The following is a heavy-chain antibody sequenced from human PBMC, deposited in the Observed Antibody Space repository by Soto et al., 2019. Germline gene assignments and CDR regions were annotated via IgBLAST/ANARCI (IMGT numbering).Heavy chain of an antibody. CDR3: AGPGGGGTPFDY. Sequence: QVQLVESGGGVVQPGRSLRLSCAASGFTFSSYAMHWVRQAPGKGLEWVAVISYDGSNKYYADSVKGRFTISRDNSKNTLYLQMKGLRAGATAVYYCAGPGGGGTPFDYWGQGPLVTVSS. CDR2: ISYDGSNK. J-gene: IGHJ4*02. CDR1: GFTFSSYA. V-gene: IGHV3-30-3*01. D-gene: IGHD3-16*01.